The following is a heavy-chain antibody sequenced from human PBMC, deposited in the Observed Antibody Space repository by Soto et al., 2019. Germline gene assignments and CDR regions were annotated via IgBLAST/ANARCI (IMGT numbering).Heavy chain of an antibody. D-gene: IGHD2-2*01. Sequence: QVQLQESGPGLVKPSQTLSLTCTVSGGSISSGDYYWSWIRQPPGKGLEWIGYIYCSGSTYYNPSLKRRVTISVDTSKNQFSLKLSSVTAADPAVYYCARDPSHCSSASRPIGGYYYGMDVWGQGNTVTVSS. V-gene: IGHV4-30-4*01. CDR1: GGSISSGDYY. J-gene: IGHJ6*02. CDR3: ARDPSHCSSASRPIGGYYYGMDV. CDR2: IYCSGST.